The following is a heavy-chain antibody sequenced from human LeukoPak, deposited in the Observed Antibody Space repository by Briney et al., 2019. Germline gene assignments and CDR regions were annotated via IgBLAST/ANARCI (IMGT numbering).Heavy chain of an antibody. V-gene: IGHV3-23*01. CDR3: AKDDAALGFIVVGAFDI. CDR1: GFTFSSCA. J-gene: IGHJ3*02. Sequence: PGVSLRLSCAASGFTFSSCAMSWVRRARGEGLEWVSAFSGSGGSTYYADSVKGRFTISRDNSNNTLYQQMNSLRAEDTAVYYCAKDDAALGFIVVGAFDIWGQGTMVTVSS. D-gene: IGHD2-15*01. CDR2: FSGSGGST.